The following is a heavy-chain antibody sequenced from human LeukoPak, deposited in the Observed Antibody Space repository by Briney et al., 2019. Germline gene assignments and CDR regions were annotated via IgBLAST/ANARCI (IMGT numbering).Heavy chain of an antibody. CDR2: IYHSGST. V-gene: IGHV4-4*02. CDR1: GGSISSSNW. J-gene: IGHJ6*03. Sequence: SETLSLTCAVSGGSISSSNWWSCVRQPPGKGLEWIGEIYHSGSTNYNPSLKSRVTISVDKSKNQFSLKLSSVTAADTAVYYCARHRSVATSGMDVWGKGTTVTVSS. D-gene: IGHD5-12*01. CDR3: ARHRSVATSGMDV.